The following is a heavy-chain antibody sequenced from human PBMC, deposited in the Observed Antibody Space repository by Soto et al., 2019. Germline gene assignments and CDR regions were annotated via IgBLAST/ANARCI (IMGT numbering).Heavy chain of an antibody. Sequence: QVQLVQSGSEVRTPGSSVKVSCKTSGGTLSSLAISWVRQAPGQGLEWVGTFIPVVAMAKYGQNFQGRVTITADPSTNTVFMEWGGLRFEDTAIYYCAKGHDNYFYYGMDVWGQGTTVTVSS. J-gene: IGHJ6*02. V-gene: IGHV1-69*04. CDR3: AKGHDNYFYYGMDV. CDR1: GGTLSSLA. CDR2: FIPVVAMA. D-gene: IGHD1-1*01.